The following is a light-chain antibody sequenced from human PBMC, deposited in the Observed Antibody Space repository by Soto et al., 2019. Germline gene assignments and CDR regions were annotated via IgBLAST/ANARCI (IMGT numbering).Light chain of an antibody. J-gene: IGKJ2*01. Sequence: EIVLTQSPGTLSLSPGERATLSCKASQSVTSRYLAWYQQKPGQAPRLLIYGASSRSTGIPDRFSGSGSGTYFTLTISRLEPEDFAVYFGQQYNNAPEYTFGQGTKLEIK. CDR3: QQYNNAPEYT. CDR2: GAS. V-gene: IGKV3-20*01. CDR1: QSVTSRY.